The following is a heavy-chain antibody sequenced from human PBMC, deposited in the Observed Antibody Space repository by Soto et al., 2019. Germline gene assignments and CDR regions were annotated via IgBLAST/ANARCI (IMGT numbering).Heavy chain of an antibody. CDR1: GGTFSSYA. V-gene: IGHV1-69*01. CDR3: ASRVGATLGWFDP. J-gene: IGHJ5*02. Sequence: ASVKVSCKASGGTFSSYAISWVRQAPGQGLEWMGGIIPIFGTANYAQKFQGRVTITADESTSTAYMELSSLRSEDTAVYYCASRVGATLGWFDPWGQGTLVTVSS. CDR2: IIPIFGTA. D-gene: IGHD1-26*01.